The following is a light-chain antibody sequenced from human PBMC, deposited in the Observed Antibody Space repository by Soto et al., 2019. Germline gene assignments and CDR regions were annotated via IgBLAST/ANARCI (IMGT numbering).Light chain of an antibody. CDR1: QSVSSS. CDR2: DAT. Sequence: EIVLTQCPATLSVSPGERATLSCRASQSVSSSLAWYRRKPGQAPRLLIYDATNRASGVPARFSGSGSGTDFTLTISSLEPEDFAVYYCQHRANWPLTFGPGTKVDIK. CDR3: QHRANWPLT. V-gene: IGKV3-11*01. J-gene: IGKJ3*01.